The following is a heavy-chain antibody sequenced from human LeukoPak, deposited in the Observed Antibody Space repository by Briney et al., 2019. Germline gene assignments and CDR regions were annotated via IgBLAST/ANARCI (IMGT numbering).Heavy chain of an antibody. CDR3: ARAGLYFDY. Sequence: PSETLSLTCTVSGGSISSGGYCWSWIRQHPGKGLEWIGYIYYSGSTYYNPSLKSRVTISVDTSKNQFSLKLSSVTAADTAVYYCARAGLYFDYWGQGTLVTVSS. CDR2: IYYSGST. J-gene: IGHJ4*02. CDR1: GGSISSGGYC. V-gene: IGHV4-31*03.